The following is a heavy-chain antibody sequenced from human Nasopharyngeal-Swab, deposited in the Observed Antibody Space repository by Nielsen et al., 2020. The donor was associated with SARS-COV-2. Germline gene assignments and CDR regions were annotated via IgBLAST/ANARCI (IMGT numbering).Heavy chain of an antibody. D-gene: IGHD3-3*01. CDR1: GDTFSSSA. CDR2: IIPMFGTA. V-gene: IGHV1-69*06. J-gene: IGHJ3*02. Sequence: SVKVSCKASGDTFSSSAITWVRQAPGQGLEWMGGIIPMFGTADYAQKFQGRVTITADKSTSTAYMELSSLRSEDTAVYYCARGDTIFGKGSYDAFDIWGQGTMGTVSS. CDR3: ARGDTIFGKGSYDAFDI.